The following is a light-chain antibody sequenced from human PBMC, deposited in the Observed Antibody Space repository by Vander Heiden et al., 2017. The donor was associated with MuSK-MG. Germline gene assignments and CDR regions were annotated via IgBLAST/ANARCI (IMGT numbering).Light chain of an antibody. CDR1: QSVTTY. V-gene: IGKV3-11*01. CDR3: LQRSSWPWT. CDR2: DAS. Sequence: EIVLTQSPATLSLSPGERATLPCRSSQSVTTYLAWYQQKPGQSPRLLIYDASTRATGIPARFSGSRSGTDFTLTISSLEPEDFAVYYCLQRSSWPWTFGPGTKV. J-gene: IGKJ1*01.